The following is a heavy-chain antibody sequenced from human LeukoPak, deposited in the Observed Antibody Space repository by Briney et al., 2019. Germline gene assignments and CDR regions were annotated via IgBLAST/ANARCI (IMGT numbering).Heavy chain of an antibody. CDR2: IYSSGST. D-gene: IGHD3-9*01. J-gene: IGHJ2*01. Sequence: SETLSLTCIVSSGSISSPNYYWSWIRQPAGKGLEWIGRIYSSGSTNYNPSLKSRVTISLDTSKNQFSLKLSSVTAADTAVYYCARQYSDILTGYHRGELYWYFDLWGRGTLVTVSS. CDR1: SGSISSPNYY. V-gene: IGHV4-61*02. CDR3: ARQYSDILTGYHRGELYWYFDL.